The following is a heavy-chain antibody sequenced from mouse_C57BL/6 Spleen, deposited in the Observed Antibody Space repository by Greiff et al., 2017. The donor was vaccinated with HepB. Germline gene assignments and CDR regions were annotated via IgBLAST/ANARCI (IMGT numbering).Heavy chain of an antibody. J-gene: IGHJ2*01. Sequence: EVKLMESGGGLVKPGGSLKLSCAASGFTFSSYAMSWVRQTPEKRLEWVATISDGGSYTYYPDNVKGRFTISRDNAKNNLYLQMSHLKSEDTAMYYCARAPLGDYSFDYWGQGTTLTVSS. D-gene: IGHD6-2*01. V-gene: IGHV5-4*03. CDR1: GFTFSSYA. CDR2: ISDGGSYT. CDR3: ARAPLGDYSFDY.